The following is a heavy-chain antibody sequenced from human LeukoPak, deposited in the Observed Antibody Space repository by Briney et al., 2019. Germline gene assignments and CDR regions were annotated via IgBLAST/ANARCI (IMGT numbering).Heavy chain of an antibody. CDR1: GGTFSSYA. Sequence: SVKVSCKASGGTFSSYAISWVRQAPGQGLEWMGGIIPIFGTANYAQKFRGRVTITTDESTSTAYMELSSLRSEDTAVYYRASGANNVAATNLDYWGLGTLVTVSS. CDR2: IIPIFGTA. D-gene: IGHD2-15*01. J-gene: IGHJ4*02. V-gene: IGHV1-69*05. CDR3: ASGANNVAATNLDY.